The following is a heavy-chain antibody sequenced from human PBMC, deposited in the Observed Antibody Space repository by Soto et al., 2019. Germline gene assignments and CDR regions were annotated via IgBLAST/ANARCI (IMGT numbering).Heavy chain of an antibody. J-gene: IGHJ6*02. CDR3: AREDEGGDSDYYGLDV. D-gene: IGHD2-21*02. Sequence: QVQLQQSGPGLVKPSQTLSLTCTVSGGSISFDHYHWTWIRQPPGKGLEWIGYVHYSGSVLYNPSLQSRVSVSVDTSKNQCSRKLSSVTAADTAVYFCAREDEGGDSDYYGLDVWGQGTTVTVSS. CDR1: GGSISFDHYH. V-gene: IGHV4-30-4*01. CDR2: VHYSGSV.